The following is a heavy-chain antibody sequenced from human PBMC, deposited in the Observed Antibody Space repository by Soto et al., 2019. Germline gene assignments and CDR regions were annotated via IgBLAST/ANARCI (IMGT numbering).Heavy chain of an antibody. V-gene: IGHV3-30*03. D-gene: IGHD2-15*01. Sequence: QVQLVESGGGVVQPGRSLRLSCAASGFTFSSYGMHWVRQAPGKGLEWVAVISYDGSNKYYADSVKGRFTISRDNSKNTLYLQMNSLRAEDTAVYYCATDVLNCSGGSCPWGQGTLVIVSS. CDR1: GFTFSSYG. J-gene: IGHJ5*02. CDR3: ATDVLNCSGGSCP. CDR2: ISYDGSNK.